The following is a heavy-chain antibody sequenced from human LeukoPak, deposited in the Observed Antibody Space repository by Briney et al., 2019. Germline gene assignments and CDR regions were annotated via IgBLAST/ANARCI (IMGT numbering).Heavy chain of an antibody. CDR3: ARGLYCSSTSCPFDY. J-gene: IGHJ4*02. CDR1: GGSISSYY. V-gene: IGHV4-59*01. D-gene: IGHD2-2*01. CDR2: IYYSGST. Sequence: SETLSLTCTVSGGSISSYYWSWIRQPPGKGLEWIGYIYYSGSTNYNPSLKSRVTISVDTSKNQFSLKLSSVTAADTAVYYCARGLYCSSTSCPFDYWGQGTLVTVSS.